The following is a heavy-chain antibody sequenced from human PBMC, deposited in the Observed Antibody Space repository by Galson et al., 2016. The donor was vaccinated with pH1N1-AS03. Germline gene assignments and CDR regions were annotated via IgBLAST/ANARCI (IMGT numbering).Heavy chain of an antibody. D-gene: IGHD3-10*01. CDR1: GFTFDDYA. V-gene: IGHV3-9*01. Sequence: SLRLSCAASGFTFDDYAMQWVRQAPGKGLEWVSGISWNSGSIGYADSVKDRFTISRDNARNSLYLQMKRLRPEDTAVYYCVRGNGAGSYSDFWGQGALVTVSS. J-gene: IGHJ4*02. CDR2: ISWNSGSI. CDR3: VRGNGAGSYSDF.